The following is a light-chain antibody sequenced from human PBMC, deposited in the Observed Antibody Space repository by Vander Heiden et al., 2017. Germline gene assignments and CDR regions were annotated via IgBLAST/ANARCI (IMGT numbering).Light chain of an antibody. CDR3: QQRGSWPWT. Sequence: ETVLTQSPATLPLSPGQRATLSCRASQSVSGYLAWYQQKPGQVPRLLIYDTSNRATGTPPRFSGSGSGTDFTLTISSLEPEDFAVYYCQQRGSWPWTFGQGTKVDIK. CDR2: DTS. CDR1: QSVSGY. J-gene: IGKJ1*01. V-gene: IGKV3-11*01.